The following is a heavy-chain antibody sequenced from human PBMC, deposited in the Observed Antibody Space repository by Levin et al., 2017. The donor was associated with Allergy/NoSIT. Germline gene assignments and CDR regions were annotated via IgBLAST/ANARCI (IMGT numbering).Heavy chain of an antibody. J-gene: IGHJ6*02. D-gene: IGHD3-16*02. CDR3: ARELSGDPYYFYGMDV. CDR1: GYTFTDYY. V-gene: IGHV1-2*02. CDR2: INPNSGGT. Sequence: GESLKISCKASGYTFTDYYIHWVRQAPGQGLEWMGWINPNSGGTNYAQKFKGRVTMTRDTSISTAYMELRRLRSDDTAVYYCARELSGDPYYFYGMDVWGQGTTVTVSS.